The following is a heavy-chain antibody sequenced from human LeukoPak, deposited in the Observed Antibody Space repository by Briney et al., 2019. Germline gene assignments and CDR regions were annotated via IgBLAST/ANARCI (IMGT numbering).Heavy chain of an antibody. V-gene: IGHV1-8*03. Sequence: GASVKVSCKASGYTFTSYGINWVRQATGQGLEWMGWMNPNSGNTGYAQKFQGRVTITRNTSISTAYMELSSLRSEDTAVYYCARGSGSGWVFDPWGRGTLVTVSS. CDR2: MNPNSGNT. D-gene: IGHD6-19*01. CDR1: GYTFTSYG. CDR3: ARGSGSGWVFDP. J-gene: IGHJ5*02.